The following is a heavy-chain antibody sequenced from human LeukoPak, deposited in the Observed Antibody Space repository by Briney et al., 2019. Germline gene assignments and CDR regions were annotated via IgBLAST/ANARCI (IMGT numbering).Heavy chain of an antibody. V-gene: IGHV3-21*01. D-gene: IGHD3-22*01. CDR1: GFTFSSYS. Sequence: GRSLRLSCAASGFTFSSYSVHWVRQAPGKGLEWVSSISSSNNYLYYADSVKGRFTISRDNAKNSLYLQMNSLRAEDTAVYYCARGTYYYESSGSDFDYWGQGTLVTVSS. CDR3: ARGTYYYESSGSDFDY. J-gene: IGHJ4*02. CDR2: ISSSNNYL.